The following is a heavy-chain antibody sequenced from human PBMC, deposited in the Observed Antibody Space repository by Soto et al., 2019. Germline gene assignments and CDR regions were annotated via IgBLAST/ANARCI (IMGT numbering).Heavy chain of an antibody. CDR3: ATSYYGDSFLFDY. V-gene: IGHV1-24*01. D-gene: IGHD4-17*01. CDR1: GYTLTELS. CDR2: FDPEDGET. J-gene: IGHJ4*02. Sequence: ASVKVSCKVSGYTLTELSMHWVRQAPGKGLEWMGGFDPEDGETIYAQKFQGRVTMTEDTSTDTAYMELSSLRSEDTVVYYCATSYYGDSFLFDYWGQGTLVTVSS.